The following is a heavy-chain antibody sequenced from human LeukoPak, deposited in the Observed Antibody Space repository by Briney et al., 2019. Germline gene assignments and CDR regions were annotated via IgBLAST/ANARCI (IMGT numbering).Heavy chain of an antibody. Sequence: GYIYYSASTNYNPSLKSRVTISVDTSKNQFSLKLSSVTAADTAVYYCARHRRYSYGGDLDYWGQGTLVTVSS. J-gene: IGHJ4*02. CDR3: ARHRRYSYGGDLDY. D-gene: IGHD5-18*01. CDR2: IYYSAST. V-gene: IGHV4-59*08.